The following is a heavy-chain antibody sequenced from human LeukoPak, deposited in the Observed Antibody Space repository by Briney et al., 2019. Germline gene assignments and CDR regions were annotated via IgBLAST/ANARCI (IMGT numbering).Heavy chain of an antibody. J-gene: IGHJ6*02. CDR1: GGTFSSYA. CDR3: ARVSLGNEPGSPQNYYYYGMDV. V-gene: IGHV1-69*13. Sequence: GASVKVSCKASGGTFSSYAISWVRQAPGQGLEWMGGIIPIFGTANYAQKFQGRVMITADESTSTAYMELSSLRSEDTAVYYCARVSLGNEPGSPQNYYYYGMDVWGQGTTVTVSS. CDR2: IIPIFGTA.